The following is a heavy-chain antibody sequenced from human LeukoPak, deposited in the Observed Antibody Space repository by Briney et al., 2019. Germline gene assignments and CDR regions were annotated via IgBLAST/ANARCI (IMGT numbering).Heavy chain of an antibody. D-gene: IGHD3-9*01. CDR3: ARDMLAHYDILTGYYADY. CDR2: INPSGGST. J-gene: IGHJ4*02. CDR1: GYTFTSYY. Sequence: GASVKVSCKASGYTFTSYYMHWVRQAPGQGLEWMGIINPSGGSTSYAQKFQGRVTMTRDTSTSTVYMELSSLRSEDTAVYYCARDMLAHYDILTGYYADYWGQGTLVTVSS. V-gene: IGHV1-46*01.